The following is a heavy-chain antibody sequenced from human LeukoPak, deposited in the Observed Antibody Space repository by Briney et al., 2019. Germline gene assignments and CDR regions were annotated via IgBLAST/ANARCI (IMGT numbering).Heavy chain of an antibody. J-gene: IGHJ4*02. D-gene: IGHD3-10*01. V-gene: IGHV3-48*03. CDR1: GFTFSSYE. Sequence: PGGSLRLSCAASGFTFSSYEMSWVRQAPGKGLEWVSYISSSGSVIYYADSMKGRFTISRDNAKNSLYLQMNSLRAEDTAVYYCARGGRFLWFGGDFWGPGTLVTVSS. CDR3: ARGGRFLWFGGDF. CDR2: ISSSGSVI.